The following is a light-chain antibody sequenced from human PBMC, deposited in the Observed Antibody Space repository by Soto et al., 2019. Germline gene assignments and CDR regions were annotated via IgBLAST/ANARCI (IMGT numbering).Light chain of an antibody. CDR3: QQLFMYPPT. CDR2: GAS. CDR1: QNSKNY. J-gene: IGKJ3*01. Sequence: DIQMTQPPASLFSYLVDIVTITCRTSQNSKNYSNWYQQKPGRAPKLLIYGASDLQSGVPSSFSGSGSGTDFPLTVSSLQPQDLATYYCQQLFMYPPTFGPGTKVDIK. V-gene: IGKV1-39*01.